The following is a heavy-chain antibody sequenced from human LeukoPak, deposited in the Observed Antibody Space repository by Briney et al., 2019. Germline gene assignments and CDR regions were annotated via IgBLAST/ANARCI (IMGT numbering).Heavy chain of an antibody. CDR1: GFTFSSYS. CDR3: AKHEGSGWYYFDY. J-gene: IGHJ4*02. Sequence: GGSLRLSCAASGFTFSSYSMNWVRQAPGKGLEWVSAISGSGGTTYYADSVKGRFTISRDNSKNTLYLQMNSLRAEDTAVYYCAKHEGSGWYYFDYWGQGTLVTVSS. V-gene: IGHV3-23*01. D-gene: IGHD6-19*01. CDR2: ISGSGGTT.